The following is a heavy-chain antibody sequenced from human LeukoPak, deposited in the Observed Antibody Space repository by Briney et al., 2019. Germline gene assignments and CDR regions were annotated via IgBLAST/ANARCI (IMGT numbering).Heavy chain of an antibody. J-gene: IGHJ4*02. D-gene: IGHD3-22*01. CDR1: GFTFSSYA. CDR3: AKGPTYYFDSSALKYFDY. V-gene: IGHV3-23*01. CDR2: ISGSGGST. Sequence: PGGSLRLSCAASGFTFSSYAMSWVRQAPGKGLEWVSAISGSGGSTYYAGSVKGRFTISRDNSKNTMYLQMNSLGAEDTAVYYCAKGPTYYFDSSALKYFDYWGQGTLVTVSS.